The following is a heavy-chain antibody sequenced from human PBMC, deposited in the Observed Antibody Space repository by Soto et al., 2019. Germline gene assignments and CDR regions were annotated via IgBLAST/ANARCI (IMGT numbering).Heavy chain of an antibody. V-gene: IGHV1-2*04. CDR2: INPNSGGT. Sequence: QVQLVQSGAEVKKPGASVKVSCKASGYTFTGYYMHWVRQAPGQGLEWMGWINPNSGGTNYAQKFQGWVTLTRDTSISTVYMELSRLRSGDTAVYYCARDYLAIHGRYSGAFDIWGQGTMVTVSS. CDR1: GYTFTGYY. D-gene: IGHD2-15*01. J-gene: IGHJ3*02. CDR3: ARDYLAIHGRYSGAFDI.